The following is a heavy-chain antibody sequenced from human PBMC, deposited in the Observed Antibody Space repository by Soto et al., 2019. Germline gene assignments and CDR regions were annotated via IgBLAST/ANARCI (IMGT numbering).Heavy chain of an antibody. CDR3: ARDGIEFPGSCDA. V-gene: IGHV4-4*07. Sequence: QAQLQESGPGLVTPSETLSLTCTVSRVSMSSYYWNWIRQPAGKGLEWIGRIYTDGSVNYNPSLESRVTMSVDTSKYQFSRRLTSVTAADTAVYFCARDGIEFPGSCDAWGQGTGVVVSS. J-gene: IGHJ5*02. D-gene: IGHD2-21*01. CDR2: IYTDGSV. CDR1: RVSMSSYY.